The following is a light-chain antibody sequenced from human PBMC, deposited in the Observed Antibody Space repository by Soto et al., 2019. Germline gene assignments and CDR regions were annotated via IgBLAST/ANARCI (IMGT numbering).Light chain of an antibody. CDR3: QTWGTGIGGT. J-gene: IGLJ3*02. Sequence: QTVVTQSPSASASLGSSVKLTCTLSSGHSTYAIAWHQQQPEKGPRYLMRLNSDGSHNKGDGIPDRFSGSSSGAERYLIISSLKSEDEADYYCQTWGTGIGGTFGGGTKLTVL. V-gene: IGLV4-69*01. CDR1: SGHSTYA. CDR2: LNSDGSH.